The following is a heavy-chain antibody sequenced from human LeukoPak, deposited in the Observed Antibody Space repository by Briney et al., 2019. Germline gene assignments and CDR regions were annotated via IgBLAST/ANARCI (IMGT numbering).Heavy chain of an antibody. CDR2: IYSGDSHT. V-gene: IGHV5-51*01. Sequence: GESLKISCKGSGYSFTYWIGWVRQMPGKGLEWMGIIYSGDSHTKYSPSFQGRVTISADKSISTAYLQWSSLEASDTAMYYCVRGGGEQQVDYWGQGTLVAVSS. CDR3: VRGGGEQQVDY. CDR1: GYSFTYW. J-gene: IGHJ4*02. D-gene: IGHD3-10*01.